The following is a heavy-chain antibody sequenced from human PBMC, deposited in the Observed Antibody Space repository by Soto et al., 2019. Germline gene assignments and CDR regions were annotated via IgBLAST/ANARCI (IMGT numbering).Heavy chain of an antibody. Sequence: GGSLRLSCAASGFSFSNYGMHWVLQAPGKGLEWVAVISYDGRNRYYADSVKVRFTISRDNSKNTLYLQMNSLRGEDTALYYCARDFGLGADSPCXFDYWGQGTPVTVSS. CDR2: ISYDGRNR. J-gene: IGHJ4*02. CDR1: GFSFSNYG. CDR3: ARDFGLGADSPCXFDY. V-gene: IGHV3-30*03. D-gene: IGHD1-26*01.